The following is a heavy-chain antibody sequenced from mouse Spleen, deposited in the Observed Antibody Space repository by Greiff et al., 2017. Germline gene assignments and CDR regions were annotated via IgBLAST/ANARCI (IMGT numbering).Heavy chain of an antibody. D-gene: IGHD1-1*01. Sequence: QVQLKQPGAELVMPGASVKLSCKASGYTFTSYWMHWVKQRPGQGLEWIGEIDPSDSYTNYNQKFKGKATLTVDKSSSTAYMQLSSLTSEDSAVYYCARYYYGSSGYAMDYWGQGTSVTVSS. CDR3: ARYYYGSSGYAMDY. CDR2: IDPSDSYT. V-gene: IGHV1-69*01. CDR1: GYTFTSYW. J-gene: IGHJ4*01.